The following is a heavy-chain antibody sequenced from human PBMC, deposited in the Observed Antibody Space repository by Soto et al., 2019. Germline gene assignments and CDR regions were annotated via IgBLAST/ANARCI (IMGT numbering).Heavy chain of an antibody. V-gene: IGHV3-30*18. Sequence: QVQLVESGGGVVQPGRSLRLSCAASGFTFSSYGMHWVRQAPGKGLEWVAVISYDGSNKYYADSVKGRFTISRDNSKNTLYLQMTSLRAEDTAVYYCAKFPLPFIAAPIYYGMDVWGQGTTVTVSS. J-gene: IGHJ6*02. D-gene: IGHD2-2*02. CDR2: ISYDGSNK. CDR1: GFTFSSYG. CDR3: AKFPLPFIAAPIYYGMDV.